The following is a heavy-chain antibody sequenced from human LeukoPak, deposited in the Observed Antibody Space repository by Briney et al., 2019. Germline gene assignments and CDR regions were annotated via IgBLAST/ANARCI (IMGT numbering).Heavy chain of an antibody. CDR1: GFTFSSYS. V-gene: IGHV3-21*01. J-gene: IGHJ4*02. CDR3: ARVAMIVAKPYDN. D-gene: IGHD3-22*01. Sequence: GVSLRLSCAASGFTFSSYSMNWVRQAPGKGLEWVSFISSSRSYIYYADSVKGRFTISRDNAKNALYLQMNSLRAEDTAVYYCARVAMIVAKPYDNWGQGTLVTVSS. CDR2: ISSSRSYI.